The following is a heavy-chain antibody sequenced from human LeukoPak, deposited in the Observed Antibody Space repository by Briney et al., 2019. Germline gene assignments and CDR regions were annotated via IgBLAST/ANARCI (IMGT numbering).Heavy chain of an antibody. Sequence: SSETLSLTCTVSGGSISSYYWSWIRQPPGKGLEWIGYIYYSGSTNYNPSLKSRVTISVDTSKNQFSLKLSSVTAADTAVYYCARVAFPEYYYDSSGYFDYWGQGTLVTVSS. CDR2: IYYSGST. D-gene: IGHD3-22*01. J-gene: IGHJ4*02. CDR3: ARVAFPEYYYDSSGYFDY. V-gene: IGHV4-59*01. CDR1: GGSISSYY.